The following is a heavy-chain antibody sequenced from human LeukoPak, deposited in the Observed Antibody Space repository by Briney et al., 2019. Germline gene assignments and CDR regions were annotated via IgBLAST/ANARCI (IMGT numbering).Heavy chain of an antibody. Sequence: PGGSLRLSCAASGFTFSSNYMSWVRQAPGKGLEWVSVIYSGGSTYYADSVKGRFTISRDNSKNTLYLQMNSLRAEDTAVYYCASSTYGSGSYNYFDYWGQGTLVTVSS. CDR2: IYSGGST. J-gene: IGHJ4*02. CDR3: ASSTYGSGSYNYFDY. V-gene: IGHV3-53*01. D-gene: IGHD3-10*01. CDR1: GFTFSSNY.